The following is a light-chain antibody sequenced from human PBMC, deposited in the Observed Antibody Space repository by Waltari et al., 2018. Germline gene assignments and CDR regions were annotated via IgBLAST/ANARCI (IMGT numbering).Light chain of an antibody. CDR3: SLYMGSGIWV. V-gene: IGLV8-61*01. CDR2: KGS. J-gene: IGLJ3*02. Sequence: QTVVTQEPSLSVSTGGTVTPTCALTSGSVSTTSYATWYQQTPGQPPRTLVYKGSSRSSGVPDRFSGSILGNKAALTITGAQSDDESNYYCSLYMGSGIWVFGGGTKLTVL. CDR1: SGSVSTTSY.